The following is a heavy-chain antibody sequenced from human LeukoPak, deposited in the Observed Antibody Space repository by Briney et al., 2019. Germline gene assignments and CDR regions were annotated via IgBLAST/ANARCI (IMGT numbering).Heavy chain of an antibody. Sequence: GGSLRLSCAASGFTFSSYWMSWVRQAPGKGLEWVANIKQDGSEKYYVDSVKGRFTISRDNAKNSLYLQMNSLRAEDTAVYYCARLRFLEWLRYYMGVWGKGTTVTVSS. V-gene: IGHV3-7*01. CDR1: GFTFSSYW. J-gene: IGHJ6*03. CDR2: IKQDGSEK. D-gene: IGHD3-3*01. CDR3: ARLRFLEWLRYYMGV.